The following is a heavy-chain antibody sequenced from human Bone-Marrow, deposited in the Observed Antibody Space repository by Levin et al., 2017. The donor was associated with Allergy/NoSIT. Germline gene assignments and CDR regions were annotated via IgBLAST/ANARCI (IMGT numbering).Heavy chain of an antibody. V-gene: IGHV3-23*01. Sequence: HSGGSLRLSCAASGFTFSSYAMNWVRQAPGKGLEWVSSISGSGESTYYADSVKGRFTISRDNSKNTLFLQMNSLRAEDTAIYYCAKDPAAAGVFDYWGQGTLVTVSS. D-gene: IGHD6-13*01. CDR2: ISGSGEST. J-gene: IGHJ4*02. CDR3: AKDPAAAGVFDY. CDR1: GFTFSSYA.